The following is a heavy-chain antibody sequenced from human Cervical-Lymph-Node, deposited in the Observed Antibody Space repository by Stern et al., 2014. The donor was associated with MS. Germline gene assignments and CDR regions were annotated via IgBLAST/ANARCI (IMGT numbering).Heavy chain of an antibody. CDR1: GFTFSSYD. CDR3: ARFRNYDPVYFDL. D-gene: IGHD1-7*01. V-gene: IGHV3-13*01. Sequence: EVQLVESGGGLVQPGGSLRLSCAASGFTFSSYDMHWVRQATGQGLEWVSAIGTAGDTYYPGSVKGRFTISRENAKNSLYLQMNSLRAGDTAVYYCARFRNYDPVYFDLWGRGTLVTVSS. J-gene: IGHJ2*01. CDR2: IGTAGDT.